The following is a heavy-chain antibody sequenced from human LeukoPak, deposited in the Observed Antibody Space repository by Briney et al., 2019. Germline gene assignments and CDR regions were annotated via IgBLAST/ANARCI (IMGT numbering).Heavy chain of an antibody. J-gene: IGHJ4*02. CDR2: ISDSGGRT. CDR1: GFTFSSYA. V-gene: IGHV3-23*01. CDR3: ARNDHSSSPYYFDY. D-gene: IGHD6-13*01. Sequence: PGGSLRLSCTASGFTFSSYAMSWVRQAPGKGLEWVSSISDSGGRTYYADSVKGRFTISRDNSKNMLYLQMNSLRAEDTAVYYCARNDHSSSPYYFDYWGQGTLVTVSS.